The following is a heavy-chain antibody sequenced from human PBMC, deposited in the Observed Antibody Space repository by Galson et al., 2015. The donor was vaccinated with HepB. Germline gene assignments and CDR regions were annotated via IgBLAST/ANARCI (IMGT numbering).Heavy chain of an antibody. D-gene: IGHD2-2*01. CDR1: GYTFTGYY. Sequence: SVKVSCKASGYTFTGYYTHWVRQAPGQGLEWMGRINPNSGDTNYAQKFQGRVTMTSDTSISTAYMELSRLRSDDTAVYYCARYCSSNSCYGFDPWGQGTLVTVSS. V-gene: IGHV1-2*06. CDR3: ARYCSSNSCYGFDP. CDR2: INPNSGDT. J-gene: IGHJ5*02.